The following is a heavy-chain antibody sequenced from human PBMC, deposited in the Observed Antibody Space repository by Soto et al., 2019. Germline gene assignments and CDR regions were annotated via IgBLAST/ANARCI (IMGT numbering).Heavy chain of an antibody. Sequence: VASVKVSCKASGDTFTTFAMHWVRQAPGQRPEWLGWINAGSGYTKYSQNFQDRVTISSDTSASTAYMELSSLRSGDTAIYYCARDRVSLAMFGVPVGVFKNWGQGKVVTVS. J-gene: IGHJ4*02. CDR2: INAGSGYT. CDR1: GDTFTTFA. D-gene: IGHD3-3*01. V-gene: IGHV1-3*01. CDR3: ARDRVSLAMFGVPVGVFKN.